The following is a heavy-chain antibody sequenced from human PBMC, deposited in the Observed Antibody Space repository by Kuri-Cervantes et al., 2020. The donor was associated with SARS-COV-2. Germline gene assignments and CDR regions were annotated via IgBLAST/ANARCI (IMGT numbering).Heavy chain of an antibody. J-gene: IGHJ4*02. CDR2: ISSSSSYI. D-gene: IGHD1-26*01. V-gene: IGHV3-21*01. Sequence: GGSLRLSCAASGFTFSSYSMNWVRQAPGKGLEWVSSISSSSSYIYYADSVKGRFTISRDSAKNSLYLQMNSLTDDDAAVYYCAGSGSLDYWGQGTLVTVSS. CDR1: GFTFSSYS. CDR3: AGSGSLDY.